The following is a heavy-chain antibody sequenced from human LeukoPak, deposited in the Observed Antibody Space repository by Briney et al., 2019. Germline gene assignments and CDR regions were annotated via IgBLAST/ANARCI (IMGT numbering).Heavy chain of an antibody. CDR1: GFTFSSYG. J-gene: IGHJ5*02. Sequence: GGSLRLSCAASGFTFSSYGMHWVRQAPGKGLEWVAFIRYDGSNKYYADSVKGRFTISRDNSKNTLYLQMNSLRAEDTAVYYCARGSCGGSCYRHLIWFDPWGQGTLVTVSS. CDR3: ARGSCGGSCYRHLIWFDP. V-gene: IGHV3-30*02. D-gene: IGHD2-15*01. CDR2: IRYDGSNK.